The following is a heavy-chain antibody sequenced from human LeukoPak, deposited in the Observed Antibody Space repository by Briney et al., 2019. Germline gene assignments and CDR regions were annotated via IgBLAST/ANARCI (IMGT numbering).Heavy chain of an antibody. V-gene: IGHV4-39*01. J-gene: IGHJ4*02. CDR3: ARQLGYCGSTSCYADKVDY. CDR2: IYYSGST. D-gene: IGHD2-2*01. Sequence: SETLSLTCTVSGGSISSSSYYWGWIRQPPGKGLEWFGSIYYSGSTYYNPSLKSRVTISVDTSKNQFSLKLSSVTAADTAVYYCARQLGYCGSTSCYADKVDYWGQGTLVTVSS. CDR1: GGSISSSSYY.